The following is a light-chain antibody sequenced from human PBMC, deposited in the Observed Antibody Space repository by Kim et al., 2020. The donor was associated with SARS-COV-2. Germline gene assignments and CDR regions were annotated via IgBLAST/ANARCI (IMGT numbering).Light chain of an antibody. CDR1: NSDIGGYDY. Sequence: QSALTQPASVSGSPGQSITISCTGTNSDIGGYDYISWYQHHPGKAPKLLIYGVSKRHSAVSNRFSGSKSGNTASLTISGLQAEDEADYYCGSFTTSNSFEIFRGGTKLTVL. CDR2: GVS. J-gene: IGLJ2*01. V-gene: IGLV2-14*03. CDR3: GSFTTSNSFEI.